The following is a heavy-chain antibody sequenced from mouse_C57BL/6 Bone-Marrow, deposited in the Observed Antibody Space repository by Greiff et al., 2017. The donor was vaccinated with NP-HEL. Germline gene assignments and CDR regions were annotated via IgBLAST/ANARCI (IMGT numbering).Heavy chain of an antibody. CDR1: GYTFTSYW. CDR2: IDPSDSYT. J-gene: IGHJ3*01. V-gene: IGHV1-50*01. CDR3: ASLAWFAY. Sequence: QVQLQQPGAELVKPGASVKLSCKASGYTFTSYWMQWVKQRPGQGLEWIGEIDPSDSYTNYNQKFKGKATLTVDTSSSTAYMQLSSLTSEDSAVYYCASLAWFAYWGKGTLVTVSA.